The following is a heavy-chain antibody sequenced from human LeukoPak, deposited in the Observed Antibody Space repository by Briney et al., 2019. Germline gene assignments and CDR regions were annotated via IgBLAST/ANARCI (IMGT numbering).Heavy chain of an antibody. Sequence: SETLSLTCTVSGGSISSGDCYWSWIRQPAGKGLEWIGRIYTSGNANYNPSLSSRVTISVDTSKNQFSLNLSSVTAADTAVYYCARQTSVTPVDSWGQGILVTVSS. CDR1: GGSISSGDCY. J-gene: IGHJ4*02. CDR3: ARQTSVTPVDS. CDR2: IYTSGNA. D-gene: IGHD4-17*01. V-gene: IGHV4-61*02.